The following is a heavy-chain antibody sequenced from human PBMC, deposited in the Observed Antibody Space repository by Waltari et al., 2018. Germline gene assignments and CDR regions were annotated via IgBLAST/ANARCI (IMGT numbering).Heavy chain of an antibody. V-gene: IGHV3-21*01. Sequence: EVQLVESGGGLVKPGGSLRLSCASSGCTCRSYGMNWVRQAPGKGLEWVSSISSSSSYIYYADSVKGRYTISRDNAKNSLYLQMNSLRAEDTAVYYCARGGSGNPIDYWGQGTLVTVSS. CDR1: GCTCRSYG. CDR3: ARGGSGNPIDY. CDR2: ISSSSSYI. J-gene: IGHJ4*02. D-gene: IGHD3-10*01.